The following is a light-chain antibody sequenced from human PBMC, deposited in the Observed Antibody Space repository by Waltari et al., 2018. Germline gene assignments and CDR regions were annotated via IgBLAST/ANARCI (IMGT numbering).Light chain of an antibody. Sequence: EIVMTQSPATLSVSPGERATLSCRASQSVSSHLGWYQQKPGQAPRLLIYGASTRATGIPVRFSGSGSGTEFTRTISSLQSEDFAVYYCQQYNNWPRTFGEGTKVEVK. J-gene: IGKJ1*01. CDR1: QSVSSH. V-gene: IGKV3-15*01. CDR3: QQYNNWPRT. CDR2: GAS.